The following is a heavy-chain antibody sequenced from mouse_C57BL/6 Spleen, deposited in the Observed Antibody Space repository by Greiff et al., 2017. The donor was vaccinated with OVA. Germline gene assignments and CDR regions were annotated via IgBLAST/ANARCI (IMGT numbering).Heavy chain of an antibody. V-gene: IGHV1-53*01. CDR1: GYTFTSYW. D-gene: IGHD1-1*01. CDR2: INPSNGGT. J-gene: IGHJ4*01. CDR3: ARDYYYYGSSYVYAMDY. Sequence: QVQPQPPGTELAKPGASVKLSCKASGYTFTSYWMHWVKQRPGQGLEWIGNINPSNGGTNYNEKFKSKATLTVDKSSSTAYMQLSSLTSEDSAVYYCARDYYYYGSSYVYAMDYWGQGTSVTVSS.